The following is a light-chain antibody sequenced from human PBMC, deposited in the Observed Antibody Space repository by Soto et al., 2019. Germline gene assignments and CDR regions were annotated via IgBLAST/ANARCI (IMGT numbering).Light chain of an antibody. V-gene: IGLV7-46*01. Sequence: QAVVTQEPSLTVSPGGTVTLTCGSSTGTVTSGHYPYWFQVKPGQAPRTLLNNKHSWTPARFSGSLLGGKAALTLSGAQPEDEADYYCLLSYSGPSIFGRGTQLTVL. CDR1: TGTVTSGHY. CDR3: LLSYSGPSI. CDR2: N. J-gene: IGLJ7*01.